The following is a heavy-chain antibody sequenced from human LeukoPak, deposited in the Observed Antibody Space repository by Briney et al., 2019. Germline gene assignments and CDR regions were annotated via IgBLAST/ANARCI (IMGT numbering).Heavy chain of an antibody. CDR3: ARDLYVYMDV. CDR2: IYYSGST. J-gene: IGHJ6*03. Sequence: SETLSLTCTVSGGSISSYYWSWIRQPPGKGLEWIGYIYYSGSTNYNPSLKSRVTISVDTSKNQFSLKLSSVTAADTAVYYCARDLYVYMDVWGKGTTVTVSS. CDR1: GGSISSYY. V-gene: IGHV4-59*01. D-gene: IGHD3-16*01.